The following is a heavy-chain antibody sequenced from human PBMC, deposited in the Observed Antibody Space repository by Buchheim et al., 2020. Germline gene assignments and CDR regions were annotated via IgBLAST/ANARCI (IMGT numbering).Heavy chain of an antibody. CDR3: ARDTKDYYDSSGLGY. D-gene: IGHD3-22*01. CDR2: IYYSGST. V-gene: IGHV4-39*07. J-gene: IGHJ4*02. Sequence: QLQLQESGPGLVKPSETLSLTCNVSGGSISSSGYYWGWIRQPPGKGLEWFGSIYYSGSTYYNPPIKSRVTISVDTSQNQFSLKLSSVTAADTAVYYCARDTKDYYDSSGLGYWGQGTL. CDR1: GGSISSSGYY.